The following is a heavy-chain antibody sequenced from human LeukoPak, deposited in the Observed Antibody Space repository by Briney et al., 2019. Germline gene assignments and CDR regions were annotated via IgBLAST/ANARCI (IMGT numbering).Heavy chain of an antibody. J-gene: IGHJ3*02. Sequence: GASVKVSCKASGYTFTSYGISWVRQAPGQGLEWMGWISGYNGNTNSAQKLQGRVSMTTDTSTSTAYMELRGLRSDDTAVYYCARDRSPDFWSGDYRDAFDIWGQGTMVTVSS. CDR3: ARDRSPDFWSGDYRDAFDI. CDR2: ISGYNGNT. CDR1: GYTFTSYG. V-gene: IGHV1-18*01. D-gene: IGHD3-3*01.